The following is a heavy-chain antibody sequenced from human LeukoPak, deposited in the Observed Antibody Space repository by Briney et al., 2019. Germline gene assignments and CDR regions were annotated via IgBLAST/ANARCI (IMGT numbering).Heavy chain of an antibody. V-gene: IGHV3-66*04. CDR2: IYSGGGT. J-gene: IGHJ4*02. CDR3: ARHSRGRSFFDY. D-gene: IGHD6-19*01. Sequence: GESLKISCKGSGYIFTYYWIGWVRQAPGKGLEWVSIIYSGGGTYHADSVKGRFTISRDNSKNTLYLQMNSLRVENTAVYYCARHSRGRSFFDYWGQGTLVTVAS. CDR1: GYIFTYYW.